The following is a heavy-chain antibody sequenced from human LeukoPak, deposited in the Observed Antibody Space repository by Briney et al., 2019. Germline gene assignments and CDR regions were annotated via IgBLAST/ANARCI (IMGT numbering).Heavy chain of an antibody. V-gene: IGHV3-20*04. J-gene: IGHJ4*02. D-gene: IGHD3-10*01. CDR2: INWNGGST. CDR1: GFTFDDYG. CDR3: ARDTSSSYGSGSDY. Sequence: GGSLRLSCAASGFTFDDYGMSWVRQAPGKGLEWVSGINWNGGSTGYADSVKGRFTISRDNAKNSLYLQMNSLRAEDTVLYYCARDTSSSYGSGSDYWGQGTLVTVSS.